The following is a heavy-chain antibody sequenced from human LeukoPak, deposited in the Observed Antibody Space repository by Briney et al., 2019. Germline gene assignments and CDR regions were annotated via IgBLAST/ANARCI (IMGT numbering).Heavy chain of an antibody. CDR2: IYSGGST. CDR1: EFSVGSNY. V-gene: IGHV3-66*04. D-gene: IGHD6-19*01. J-gene: IGHJ3*02. CDR3: ARQSQQWLENAFDI. Sequence: PGGSLRLSCAASEFSVGSNYMTWVRQAPGKGLEWVSLIYSGGSTYYADSVKGRFTISRDNAKNTPYLQMNTLRAEDTAVYYCARQSQQWLENAFDIWGHGTMVTVSS.